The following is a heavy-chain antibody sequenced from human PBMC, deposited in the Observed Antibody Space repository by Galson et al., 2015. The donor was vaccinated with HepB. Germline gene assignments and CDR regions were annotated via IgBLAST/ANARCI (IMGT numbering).Heavy chain of an antibody. CDR1: GYSFPSYW. Sequence: QSGAEVKKPGESLKISCKGSGYSFPSYWIGWVRQMPGKGLEWMGVIDPGDSVARYSPSFQGQVTISADKSISTAYLQWSSLKASDTAMYYCARRRLDTTMATTYYLDYWGQGTLVTVSS. J-gene: IGHJ4*02. CDR2: IDPGDSVA. CDR3: ARRRLDTTMATTYYLDY. V-gene: IGHV5-51*01. D-gene: IGHD5-18*01.